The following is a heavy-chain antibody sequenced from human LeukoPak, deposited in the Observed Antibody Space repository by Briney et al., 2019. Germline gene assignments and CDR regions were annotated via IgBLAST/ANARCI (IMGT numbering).Heavy chain of an antibody. Sequence: PGGSLRLSCAASGFTVSSNYMSWVRQAPGKGLEWISLVYSGGGTYYADSVKGRFTISRDNSKNTLFLQMNSLRAEDTAVYYCARDPGYNYGYFDLWGRGTLVTVSS. J-gene: IGHJ2*01. CDR3: ARDPGYNYGYFDL. CDR1: GFTVSSNY. D-gene: IGHD5-18*01. V-gene: IGHV3-66*01. CDR2: VYSGGGT.